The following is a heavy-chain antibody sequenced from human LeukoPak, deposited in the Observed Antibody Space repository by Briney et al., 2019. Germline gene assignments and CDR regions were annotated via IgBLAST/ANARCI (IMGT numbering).Heavy chain of an antibody. Sequence: ASVKVSCKASGYTFNSYGISWVRQAPGQGLEWMGWISAYNGHTNYAQKFQGRVTMTTDTSTSTAYMELRSLRSDDTAVYYCARSKGGITMIVVVNSAFDVWGPGTMVTVSS. CDR1: GYTFNSYG. D-gene: IGHD3-22*01. V-gene: IGHV1-18*01. CDR2: ISAYNGHT. J-gene: IGHJ3*01. CDR3: ARSKGGITMIVVVNSAFDV.